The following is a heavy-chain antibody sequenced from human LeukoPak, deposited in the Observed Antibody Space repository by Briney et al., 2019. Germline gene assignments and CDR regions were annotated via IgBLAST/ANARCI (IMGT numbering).Heavy chain of an antibody. D-gene: IGHD2-2*01. Sequence: GGSLRLSCAASGFTFSSSGMHWVRQAPGKGLEWVTFIRYDGSYKYYADSVKGRFTISRDNAKNSLYLQMNSLRAEDTAVYYCARLYCSSSSCYAYYYYYYMDVWGKGTTVTVSS. CDR2: IRYDGSYK. J-gene: IGHJ6*03. V-gene: IGHV3-30*02. CDR1: GFTFSSSG. CDR3: ARLYCSSSSCYAYYYYYYMDV.